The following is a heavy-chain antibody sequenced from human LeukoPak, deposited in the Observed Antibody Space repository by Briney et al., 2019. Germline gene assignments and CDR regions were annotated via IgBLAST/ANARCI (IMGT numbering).Heavy chain of an antibody. CDR1: GFTFDDYA. J-gene: IGHJ4*02. V-gene: IGHV3-30*18. CDR2: ISYDGSNK. D-gene: IGHD3-10*01. Sequence: PGGSLRLSCAASGFTFDDYAMHWVRQAPGKGLEWVAVISYDGSNKYYADSVKGRFTISRDNSKNTLYLQMNSLRAEDTAVYYCAKDSPPWTNLGGAFDYWGQGTLVTVSS. CDR3: AKDSPPWTNLGGAFDY.